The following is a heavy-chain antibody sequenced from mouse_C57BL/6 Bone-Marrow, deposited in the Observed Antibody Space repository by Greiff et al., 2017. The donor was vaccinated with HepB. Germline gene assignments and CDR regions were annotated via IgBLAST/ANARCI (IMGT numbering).Heavy chain of an antibody. J-gene: IGHJ2*01. V-gene: IGHV1-82*01. CDR3: ASRGGLRRYFDY. Sequence: VQLQQSGPELVKPGASVKISCKASGYAFSSSWMNWVKQRPGKGLEWIGRIYPGDGDTNYNGKFKGKATLTADKSSSTAYMQLSSLTSEDSAVDFGASRGGLRRYFDYWGKGTTLTVSS. CDR2: IYPGDGDT. D-gene: IGHD2-2*01. CDR1: GYAFSSSW.